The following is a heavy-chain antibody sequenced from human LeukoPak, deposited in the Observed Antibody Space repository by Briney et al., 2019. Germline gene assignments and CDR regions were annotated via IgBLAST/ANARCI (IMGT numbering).Heavy chain of an antibody. CDR2: IRSKANSYAT. D-gene: IGHD1-26*01. V-gene: IGHV3-73*01. CDR3: AKDSTYSGNYYSNY. Sequence: GGSLRLSCAASGFTFSGSAMHWVRQASGKGLEWVGRIRSKANSYATAYAASVKGRFTISRDDSKNTAYLQMNSLRAEDTAVFYCAKDSTYSGNYYSNYWGQGTLVTVSS. J-gene: IGHJ4*02. CDR1: GFTFSGSA.